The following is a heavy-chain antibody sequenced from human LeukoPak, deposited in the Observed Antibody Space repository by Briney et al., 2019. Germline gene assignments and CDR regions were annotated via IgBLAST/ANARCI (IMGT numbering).Heavy chain of an antibody. J-gene: IGHJ6*02. CDR3: ARGPRAVPSLYYYVMDV. Sequence: GASVKVSCKASGYTFTSYYMHWVRQAPGQGLEWMGIINPSGGSTSYAQKFQGRVTMTRDTSTSTVYMELSSLRSEDTAVYYCARGPRAVPSLYYYVMDVWGQGTTVTVSS. CDR2: INPSGGST. V-gene: IGHV1-46*01. CDR1: GYTFTSYY.